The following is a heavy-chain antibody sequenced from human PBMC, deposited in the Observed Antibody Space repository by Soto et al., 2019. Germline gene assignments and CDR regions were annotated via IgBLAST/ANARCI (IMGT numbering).Heavy chain of an antibody. J-gene: IGHJ4*02. V-gene: IGHV4-59*01. D-gene: IGHD5-12*01. Sequence: LSLTCTVSGGSISSYYWSWIRQPPGKGLEWIGYIYYSGSTNYNPSLKSRVTISVDTSKNQFSLKLSSVTAADTAVYYCARSRDGYNWSSGYWGQGTLVTVSS. CDR3: ARSRDGYNWSSGY. CDR1: GGSISSYY. CDR2: IYYSGST.